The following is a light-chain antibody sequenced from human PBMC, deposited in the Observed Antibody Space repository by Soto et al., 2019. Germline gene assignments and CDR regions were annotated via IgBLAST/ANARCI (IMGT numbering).Light chain of an antibody. CDR2: EDN. CDR1: SGSIASNY. J-gene: IGLJ2*01. Sequence: FILTQPHSVSESPGKTVTISCTRSSGSIASNYVQWYQQRPGSAPTTVIYEDNQRPSGVPDRFSGSFDSSSNSASLTISGLKTEDEADYYCQSYDSSNHVVFGGGTKVTGL. CDR3: QSYDSSNHVV. V-gene: IGLV6-57*04.